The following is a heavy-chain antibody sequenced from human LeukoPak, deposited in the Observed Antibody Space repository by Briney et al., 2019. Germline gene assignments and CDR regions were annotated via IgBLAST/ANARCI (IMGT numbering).Heavy chain of an antibody. CDR1: GGSISSYY. CDR3: APGQFDY. J-gene: IGHJ4*02. CDR2: IYYSGST. V-gene: IGHV4-59*01. Sequence: ASETLSLTCTVSGGSISSYYWSWIRQPPGKGLEWIGYIYYSGSTNYNPSLKSRVTISVDTSKNQFSLKLSSVTAADTAVYYCAPGQFDYWGQGTLVTVSS.